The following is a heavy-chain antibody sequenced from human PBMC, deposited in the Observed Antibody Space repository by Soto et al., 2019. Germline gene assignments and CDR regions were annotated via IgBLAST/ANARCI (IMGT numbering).Heavy chain of an antibody. J-gene: IGHJ3*02. Sequence: GGSLRLSCAASGFTFSSYGMHWVRQAPGKGLEWVAVIWYDGSNKYYADSVKGRFTISRDNSKNTLYLQMNSLRAEDTAVYYCARDAPVADDAFDIWGQGTMVTVSS. V-gene: IGHV3-33*01. CDR2: IWYDGSNK. D-gene: IGHD6-19*01. CDR1: GFTFSSYG. CDR3: ARDAPVADDAFDI.